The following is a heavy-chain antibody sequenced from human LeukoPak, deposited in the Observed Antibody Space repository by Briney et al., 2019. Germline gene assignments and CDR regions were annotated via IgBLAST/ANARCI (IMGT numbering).Heavy chain of an antibody. J-gene: IGHJ6*02. CDR1: GGSISSYY. CDR3: ARVKTRTTSGPRDYYYYYGMDV. V-gene: IGHV4-59*01. CDR2: IYYSGST. Sequence: SETLSLTCTVSGGSISSYYWSWIRQPPGKGLEWSGYIYYSGSTNYNPSLKSRVTISVDTSKNQFSLKLSSVTAADTAVYYCARVKTRTTSGPRDYYYYYGMDVWGQGTTVTVSS. D-gene: IGHD1-7*01.